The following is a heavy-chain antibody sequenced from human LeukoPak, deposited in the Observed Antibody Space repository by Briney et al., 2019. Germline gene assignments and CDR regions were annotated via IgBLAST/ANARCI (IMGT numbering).Heavy chain of an antibody. CDR3: ARSRAVAGRYYFDY. V-gene: IGHV4-59*01. Sequence: SETLSLTCTVSGGSISSYYWRWIRQPPGKGLEWIGYIYYSGSTNYNPPLKSRVTISVDTSKNQFSLKLSSVTAADTAVYYCARSRAVAGRYYFDYWGQGTLVTVSS. D-gene: IGHD6-13*01. CDR2: IYYSGST. J-gene: IGHJ4*02. CDR1: GGSISSYY.